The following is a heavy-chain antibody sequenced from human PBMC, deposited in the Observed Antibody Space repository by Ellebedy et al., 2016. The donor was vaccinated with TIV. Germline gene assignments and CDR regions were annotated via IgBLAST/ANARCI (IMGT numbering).Heavy chain of an antibody. CDR2: ISGSGGST. J-gene: IGHJ4*02. CDR3: ARDLNWGYYFDY. CDR1: GFTFSSYA. Sequence: GEFLKISCAASGFTFSSYAMSWVRQAPGKGLEWVSAISGSGGSTYYADSVKGRFTISRDNAKNTLYLQMNSLRAEDTAVYYCARDLNWGYYFDYWGQGTLVTVSS. V-gene: IGHV3-23*01. D-gene: IGHD7-27*01.